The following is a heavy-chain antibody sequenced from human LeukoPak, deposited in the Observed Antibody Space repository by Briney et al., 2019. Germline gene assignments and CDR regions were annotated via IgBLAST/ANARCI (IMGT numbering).Heavy chain of an antibody. J-gene: IGHJ4*02. CDR3: VKDGRRGGNSVPSFDY. CDR2: INTDGSDT. CDR1: GFTFSGYW. V-gene: IGHV3-74*01. Sequence: GGSLRLSCAASGFTFSGYWMHWVRQAPGKGLMWVSHINTDGSDTIYADSAKGRFTISRDNAKNTLYLQMNSLRAEDTAVYYCVKDGRRGGNSVPSFDYWGQGTLVTVSS. D-gene: IGHD4-23*01.